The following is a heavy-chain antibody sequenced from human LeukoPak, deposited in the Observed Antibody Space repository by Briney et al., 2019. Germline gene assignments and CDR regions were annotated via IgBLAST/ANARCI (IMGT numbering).Heavy chain of an antibody. CDR2: IYYSGST. CDR3: ARVLWDGDYVPYGMDV. V-gene: IGHV4-61*08. CDR1: GGSISSGDHY. D-gene: IGHD4-17*01. J-gene: IGHJ6*02. Sequence: PSETLSLTCFVSGGSISSGDHYWSWIRQPPGKGLEWIGYIYYSGSTNYNPSLKSRVTISVDTSKNQFSLKLSSVTAADTAVYYCARVLWDGDYVPYGMDVWGQGTTVTVSS.